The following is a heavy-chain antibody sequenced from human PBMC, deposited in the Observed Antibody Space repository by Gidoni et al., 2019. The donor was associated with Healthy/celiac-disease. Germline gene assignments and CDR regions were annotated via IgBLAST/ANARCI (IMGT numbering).Heavy chain of an antibody. CDR2: IYHSGST. CDR1: GYSISSGYY. CDR3: ARDLDIVVVPAAKAYYYYGMDV. D-gene: IGHD2-2*01. V-gene: IGHV4-38-2*02. J-gene: IGHJ6*02. Sequence: QVQLQASGPGLVKPSETLSLTCPVSGYSISSGYYLGWIRQPPGKGLEWMGSIYHSGSTYYNPSLKSRVTISVDTSKNQFSLKLSSVTAADTAVYYCARDLDIVVVPAAKAYYYYGMDVWGQGTTVTVSS.